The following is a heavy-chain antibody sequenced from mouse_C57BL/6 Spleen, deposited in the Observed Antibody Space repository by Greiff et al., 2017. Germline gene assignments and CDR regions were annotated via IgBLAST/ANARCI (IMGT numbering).Heavy chain of an antibody. V-gene: IGHV5-6*01. D-gene: IGHD2-12*01. CDR1: GFTFSSYG. Sequence: EVMLVESGGDLVKPGGSLKLSCAASGFTFSSYGMSWVRQTPDKRLEWVATISSGGSYTYYPDSVKGRFTISRDNAKNTLYLQMSSLKSEDTAMYYCARPAGYSYYEAWFSYWGQGTLVTVSA. CDR2: ISSGGSYT. J-gene: IGHJ3*01. CDR3: ARPAGYSYYEAWFSY.